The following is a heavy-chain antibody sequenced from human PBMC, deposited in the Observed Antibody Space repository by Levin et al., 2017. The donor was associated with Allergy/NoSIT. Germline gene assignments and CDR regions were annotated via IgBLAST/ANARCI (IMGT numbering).Heavy chain of an antibody. CDR2: IIPILGLP. CDR3: ARPMSTVATRGLDY. J-gene: IGHJ4*02. Sequence: SLKVSCKASGGTFSRFAISWVRQAPGQGLEWMGRIIPILGLPDYAQRFQDRITITADRSASTAYLEMRSLRSEDTAVYYCARPMSTVATRGLDYWGQGSLITVSS. V-gene: IGHV1-69*04. CDR1: GGTFSRFA. D-gene: IGHD5-12*01.